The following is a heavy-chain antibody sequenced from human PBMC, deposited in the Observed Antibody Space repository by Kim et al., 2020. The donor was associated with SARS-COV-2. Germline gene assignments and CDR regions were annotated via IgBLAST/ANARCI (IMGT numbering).Heavy chain of an antibody. D-gene: IGHD2-21*02. Sequence: GGSLRLSCAASGFIVNTYYMSWVRQAPGKGLEWVSVLHSDGSTYYADSVQGRFSISRDISKNTLYLQINTLRAGDAAVYYCSRENCDSYGCYSYFDSWGQGNLVSVS. CDR2: LHSDGST. CDR1: GFIVNTYY. V-gene: IGHV3-53*01. J-gene: IGHJ4*02. CDR3: SRENCDSYGCYSYFDS.